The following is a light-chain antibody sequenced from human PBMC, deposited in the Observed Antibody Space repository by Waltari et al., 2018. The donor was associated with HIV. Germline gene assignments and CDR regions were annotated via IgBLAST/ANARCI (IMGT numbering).Light chain of an antibody. J-gene: IGLJ1*01. CDR1: SSHVGGSNY. CDR3: SSYTSSSTLV. V-gene: IGLV2-14*01. CDR2: DVS. Sequence: QSALTQPASVSGSPGQSITISCTGTSSHVGGSNYVSWYQQHPGKAPKLMIYDVSNRPSGVSNRFSGSKSGNTASLTISGLQAEDEAHYYCSSYTSSSTLVFGTGTKVTVL.